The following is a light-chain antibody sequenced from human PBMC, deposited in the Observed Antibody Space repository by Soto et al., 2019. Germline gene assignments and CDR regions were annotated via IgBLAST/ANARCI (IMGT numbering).Light chain of an antibody. CDR2: GAS. CDR3: QQYSNRTPWT. Sequence: EIVMTQSPATLSVSPGERATLSCRASQGVSSSLAWYQQKPGQAPGLLIYGASTRATGIPARFSGSGSGTEFTLTIRSRQAEDFTVYYVQQYSNRTPWTFPQRTKLEIK. CDR1: QGVSSS. J-gene: IGKJ1*01. V-gene: IGKV3-15*01.